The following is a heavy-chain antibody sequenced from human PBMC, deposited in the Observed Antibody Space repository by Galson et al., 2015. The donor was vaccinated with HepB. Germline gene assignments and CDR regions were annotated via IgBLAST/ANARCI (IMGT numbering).Heavy chain of an antibody. D-gene: IGHD4/OR15-4a*01. CDR1: GFMFSNYE. V-gene: IGHV3-21*01. CDR3: ARVISSGLWKWFDP. J-gene: IGHJ5*02. CDR2: ISRSSSYI. Sequence: SLRLSCAASGFMFSNYEMTWVRQAPGEGLEWVSSISRSSSYIFYADSMKGRFTISRDNAKNTLYLQMTSLRVEDTAVYYCARVISSGLWKWFDPWGQGTLVTVSS.